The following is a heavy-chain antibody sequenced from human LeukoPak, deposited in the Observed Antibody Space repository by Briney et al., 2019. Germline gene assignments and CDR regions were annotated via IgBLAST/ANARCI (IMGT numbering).Heavy chain of an antibody. CDR3: ARVGGRFDI. D-gene: IGHD1-26*01. J-gene: IGHJ4*02. V-gene: IGHV3-23*01. CDR2: ISGSCGST. Sequence: PGGSLRLSCAASGFTFSSYAMSWVRRAPGRGMEGDTAISGSCGSTYYADSVKGRFTISRDNTKNTLYQQMNSQRAEETAGYYCARVGGRFDIWGQGTLVTVSS. CDR1: GFTFSSYA.